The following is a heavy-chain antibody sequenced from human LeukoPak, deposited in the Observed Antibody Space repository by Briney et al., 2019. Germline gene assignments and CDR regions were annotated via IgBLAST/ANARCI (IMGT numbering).Heavy chain of an antibody. Sequence: PGGSLRLSCGASGFTFSSYWMSWVRQAPWRGLEWVANIKQDGSEKDYVDSVKGRFTISRDNAKNSLYLQMTNLRAEDTAIYYCAKLGGTARFDPWGQGTLVTVSS. J-gene: IGHJ5*02. CDR2: IKQDGSEK. CDR3: AKLGGTARFDP. V-gene: IGHV3-7*01. D-gene: IGHD1-7*01. CDR1: GFTFSSYW.